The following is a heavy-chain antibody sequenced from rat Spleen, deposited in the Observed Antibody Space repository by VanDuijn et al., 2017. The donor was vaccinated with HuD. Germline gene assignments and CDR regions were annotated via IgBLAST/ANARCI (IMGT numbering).Heavy chain of an antibody. CDR3: ARPDYGYPFAY. CDR2: ITYDGGGT. D-gene: IGHD1-7*01. V-gene: IGHV5-7*01. Sequence: EVQLVESGGGLVQPGRSLKLSCAASGFTFSDYNMAWVRQAPKKGLGWVAAITYDGGGTYNRDSVKGRFTISRDNAKNTLCLQMDSLRSEDTATYYCARPDYGYPFAYWGQGTLVTVSS. CDR1: GFTFSDYN. J-gene: IGHJ3*01.